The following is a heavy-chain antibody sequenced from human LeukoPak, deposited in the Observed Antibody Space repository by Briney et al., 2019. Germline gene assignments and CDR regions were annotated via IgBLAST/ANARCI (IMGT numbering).Heavy chain of an antibody. J-gene: IGHJ3*02. V-gene: IGHV3-9*01. CDR2: LGWNSGDI. CDR1: GFSFGDYA. Sequence: PGGSLRLSCVASGFSFGDYAMHWVRQAPGKGLEWVSGLGWNSGDIRYADSVKGRFTISRDNAKNSLYLQMDSLRAEDTALYYCAKDDTFDIWGQGTMVTVSP. CDR3: AKDDTFDI.